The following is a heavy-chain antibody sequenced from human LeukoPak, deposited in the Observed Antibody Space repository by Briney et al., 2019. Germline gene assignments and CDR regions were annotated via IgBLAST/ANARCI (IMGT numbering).Heavy chain of an antibody. D-gene: IGHD2-21*02. Sequence: ASVKVSCKASGYTFTGYYMHWVRQAPGQGLEWMGIINPSGGSTSYAQKFQGRVTMTRDTSTSTVYMELSSLRSEDTAVYYCASELAYCGGDCPFWNYWGQGTLVTVSS. V-gene: IGHV1-46*01. CDR2: INPSGGST. CDR1: GYTFTGYY. J-gene: IGHJ4*02. CDR3: ASELAYCGGDCPFWNY.